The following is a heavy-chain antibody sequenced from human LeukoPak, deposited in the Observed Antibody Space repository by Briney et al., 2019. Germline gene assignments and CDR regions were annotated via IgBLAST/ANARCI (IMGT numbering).Heavy chain of an antibody. J-gene: IGHJ3*02. D-gene: IGHD3-22*01. CDR1: GGPINNSDW. Sequence: SETLSLTCAVSGGPINNSDWWSWVRQPPGKGLEWIGEIYHTGSTNYNPSLKSRVTISVDKSKNQFSLKLTSVTAADTAVYFCARGPYSYDSSGAFDIWGQGTMVTVSS. CDR3: ARGPYSYDSSGAFDI. CDR2: IYHTGST. V-gene: IGHV4-4*02.